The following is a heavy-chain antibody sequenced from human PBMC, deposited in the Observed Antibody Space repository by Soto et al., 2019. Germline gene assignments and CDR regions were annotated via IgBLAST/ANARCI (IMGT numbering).Heavy chain of an antibody. V-gene: IGHV4-34*01. Sequence: QVQLQQWGAGLLKPSETLSLTCAVYGGSFSGYYWSWIRQPPGKGLEWIGEINHSGSTNYNPSLKSRATISVDTLKNQFALKLSSVTAAATAVYYCARGYTSYVYWGQGTLVTVSS. D-gene: IGHD3-16*01. CDR3: ARGYTSYVY. CDR1: GGSFSGYY. J-gene: IGHJ4*02. CDR2: INHSGST.